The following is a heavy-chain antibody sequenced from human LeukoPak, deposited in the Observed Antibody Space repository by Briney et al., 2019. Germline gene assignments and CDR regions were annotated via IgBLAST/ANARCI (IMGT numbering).Heavy chain of an antibody. Sequence: GASVKVSCKASGYTFTGYYMHWVRQAPGQGLEWMGWISPNSGGTNYAQKFQGRVIMTRDTSISTAYMELSRLRSDDTAVYYCARVLPYCSGGSCYLGYWGQGTLVTVSS. J-gene: IGHJ4*02. CDR2: ISPNSGGT. CDR1: GYTFTGYY. CDR3: ARVLPYCSGGSCYLGY. D-gene: IGHD2-15*01. V-gene: IGHV1-2*02.